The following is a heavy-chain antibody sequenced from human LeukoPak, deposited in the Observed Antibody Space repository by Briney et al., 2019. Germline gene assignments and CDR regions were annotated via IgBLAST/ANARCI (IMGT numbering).Heavy chain of an antibody. CDR1: GYTFTGYY. V-gene: IGHV1-2*06. D-gene: IGHD3-3*01. J-gene: IGHJ5*02. CDR3: ARDPRAPGLRFLEWLSPNWFDP. CDR2: INPNSGGT. Sequence: ASVKVSCKXSGYTFTGYYTHWVRQAPGQGLEWMGRINPNSGGTNYAQKFQGRVTMTRDTSISTAYMELSRLRSDDTAVYYCARDPRAPGLRFLEWLSPNWFDPWGQGTLVTVSS.